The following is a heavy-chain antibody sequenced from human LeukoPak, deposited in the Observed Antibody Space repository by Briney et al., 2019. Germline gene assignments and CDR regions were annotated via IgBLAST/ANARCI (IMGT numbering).Heavy chain of an antibody. Sequence: GXSLXLSCAASGFTFSSYGMHWVRQAPGKGLEWVAFIRYDGSNKYYADSVKGRFTISRDNSKNTLYLQMNSLRAEDTAVYCCAKDWSFVVVVPAAMFNSYYFDYWGQGTLVTVSS. CDR3: AKDWSFVVVVPAAMFNSYYFDY. CDR2: IRYDGSNK. V-gene: IGHV3-30*02. J-gene: IGHJ4*02. D-gene: IGHD2-2*01. CDR1: GFTFSSYG.